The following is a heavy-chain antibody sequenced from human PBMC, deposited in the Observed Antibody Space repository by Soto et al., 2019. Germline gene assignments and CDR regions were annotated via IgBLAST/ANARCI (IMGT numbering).Heavy chain of an antibody. V-gene: IGHV1-18*01. CDR3: ARGRYGDY. CDR2: ISAHNGNT. D-gene: IGHD1-1*01. J-gene: IGHJ4*02. Sequence: QGHLVQSGAEVKKPGATVKVSCKGSGYAFTTYGITWVRQAPGQGLDWMGWISAHNGNTNYAQKLQGRVTVTRDTSTSTAYMELRSLRSDYTAVYYCARGRYGDYWGQGALVTVSS. CDR1: GYAFTTYG.